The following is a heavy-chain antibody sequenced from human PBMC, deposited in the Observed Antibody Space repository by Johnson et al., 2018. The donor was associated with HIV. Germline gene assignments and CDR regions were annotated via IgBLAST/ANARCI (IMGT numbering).Heavy chain of an antibody. J-gene: IGHJ3*02. V-gene: IGHV3-74*01. CDR2: IHSDGSST. CDR3: PRETNSAMAGDAFDI. CDR1: GFTFSSYE. Sequence: VQLVESGGGLVQPGGSLRLSCAASGFTFSSYEMNWVRQAPGKGLEWVSRIHSDGSSTTYADSVKGRFTISRDNAKNTLYLQMNSLRAEDTAVYYCPRETNSAMAGDAFDIWGQGTMVTVSS. D-gene: IGHD5-18*01.